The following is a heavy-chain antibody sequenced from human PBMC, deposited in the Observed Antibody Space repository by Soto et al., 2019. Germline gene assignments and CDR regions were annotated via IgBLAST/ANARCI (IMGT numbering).Heavy chain of an antibody. CDR3: AKDGPDYYDSSGPV. V-gene: IGHV3-23*01. Sequence: GGSLRLSCAASGFTFSRYAMNWVRQAPGKGLEWVSAISGSGGSTYYADSVKGRFTISRDNSKNTLYLQMNSLRAEDTAVYYCAKDGPDYYDSSGPVWGQGTLVTVSS. CDR1: GFTFSRYA. CDR2: ISGSGGST. J-gene: IGHJ4*02. D-gene: IGHD3-22*01.